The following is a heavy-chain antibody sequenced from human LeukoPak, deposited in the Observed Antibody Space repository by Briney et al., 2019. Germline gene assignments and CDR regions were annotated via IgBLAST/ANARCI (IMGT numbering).Heavy chain of an antibody. CDR1: GGSITRYY. J-gene: IGHJ4*02. Sequence: SETLYLNCTVSGGSITRYYRSWIRQSPGKGPEWIGFMYYSGTTNYNPSLKSRVTISLGMSKNQFSLKLSSVTAADTAVYYCARLPMAVTPHVDYWGQGTLVTVSS. V-gene: IGHV4-59*12. CDR2: MYYSGTT. CDR3: ARLPMAVTPHVDY. D-gene: IGHD2-21*02.